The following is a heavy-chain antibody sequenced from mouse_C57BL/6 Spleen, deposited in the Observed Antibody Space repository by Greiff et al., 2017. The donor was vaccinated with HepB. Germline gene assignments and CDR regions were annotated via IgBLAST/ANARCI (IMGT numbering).Heavy chain of an antibody. CDR3: ARDHYYGSSYEDYFDY. J-gene: IGHJ2*01. CDR1: GFTFSSYA. V-gene: IGHV5-4*01. Sequence: EVQLVESGGGLVKPGGSLKLSCAASGFTFSSYAMSWVRQTPEKRLEWVATISDGGSYTYYPDNVKGRFTISRDNAKNNLYLQMSHLKSEDTAMYYCARDHYYGSSYEDYFDYWGQGTTLTVSS. D-gene: IGHD1-1*01. CDR2: ISDGGSYT.